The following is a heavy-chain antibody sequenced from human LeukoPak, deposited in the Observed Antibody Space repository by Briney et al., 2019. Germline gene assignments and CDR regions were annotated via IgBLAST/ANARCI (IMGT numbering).Heavy chain of an antibody. CDR2: IYSGGST. V-gene: IGHV3-53*01. D-gene: IGHD5-18*01. Sequence: GGSLRLSCAASGFTVSSNFMNWVRQAPGKGLEWVSIIYSGGSTSYADSVKGRFTISRDNSNNTLYLQMNSLRAEDTAVYYCAKCFRGHNYVIFDYWGQGTLVTVSS. CDR3: AKCFRGHNYVIFDY. CDR1: GFTVSSNF. J-gene: IGHJ4*02.